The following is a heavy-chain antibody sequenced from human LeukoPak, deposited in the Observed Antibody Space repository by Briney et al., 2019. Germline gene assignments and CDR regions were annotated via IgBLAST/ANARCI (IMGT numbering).Heavy chain of an antibody. Sequence: GGSLRLSCAASGFTFSSYAMSWVRQPPGKGLEWVSAISGSGGSTYYADSVKGRFTISRDNSKNTLYLQMNSLRAEDTAVYYCAKDAGDSSGWFFYYFDYWGQGTLVTVSS. J-gene: IGHJ4*02. V-gene: IGHV3-23*01. CDR1: GFTFSSYA. CDR3: AKDAGDSSGWFFYYFDY. D-gene: IGHD6-19*01. CDR2: ISGSGGST.